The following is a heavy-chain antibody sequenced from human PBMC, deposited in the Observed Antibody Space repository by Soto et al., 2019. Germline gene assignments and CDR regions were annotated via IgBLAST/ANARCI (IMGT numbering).Heavy chain of an antibody. CDR3: AREREGSTVVTPGYFDY. V-gene: IGHV4-61*01. J-gene: IGHJ4*02. D-gene: IGHD4-17*01. CDR2: FYYTGST. CDR1: GGSVSSGNYY. Sequence: SETLSLTCTVSGGSVSSGNYYWSWIRQPPGKGLEWIGYFYYTGSTNYNPSLKSRVTISIDASKNQFSLKLSSVTAADTAVYYCAREREGSTVVTPGYFDYWGQGTLVTVSS.